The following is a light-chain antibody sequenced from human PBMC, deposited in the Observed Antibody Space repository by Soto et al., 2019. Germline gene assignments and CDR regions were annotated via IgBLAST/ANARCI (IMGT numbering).Light chain of an antibody. Sequence: DSVMTKYPDSLAVSLGERASINCKSSQSVLYSSNNKNYLAWYQQKAGQPPNLIIYWASTRNSGVPDLFSGSGSWTDFTLTISSFQSQDVAVYYGYQYYTIPWTFVQGTRVEFK. J-gene: IGKJ1*01. CDR2: WAS. CDR3: YQYYTIPWT. CDR1: QSVLYSSNNKNY. V-gene: IGKV4-1*01.